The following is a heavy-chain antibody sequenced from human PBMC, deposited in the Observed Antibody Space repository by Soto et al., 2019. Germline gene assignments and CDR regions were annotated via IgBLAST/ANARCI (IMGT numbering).Heavy chain of an antibody. V-gene: IGHV3-23*01. Sequence: EVQLLESGGGLVQPGGSLRLSCAASGFTFSSYAMSWVRQPPGKGLEWVSAISGSGGSTYYADSVKGLFTISRDNSKIMLNRQLTSLRVEDAVVYYCAEGDGRLGKLRGYGFDPCCQGPLVTVSS. CDR2: ISGSGGST. CDR3: AEGDGRLGKLRGYGFDP. J-gene: IGHJ5*02. D-gene: IGHD3-16*01. CDR1: GFTFSSYA.